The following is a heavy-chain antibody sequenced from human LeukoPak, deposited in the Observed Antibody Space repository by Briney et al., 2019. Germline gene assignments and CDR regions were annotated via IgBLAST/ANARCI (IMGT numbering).Heavy chain of an antibody. J-gene: IGHJ5*02. Sequence: PSETLSPTCTVSGGSISSYYWSWIRQPAGKGLEWIGRIYTSGSTNYNPSLKSRVTMSVDTSKNQFSLKLSSVTAADTAVYYCARDQNYYDSSGYYWFDPWGQGTLVTVSS. CDR1: GGSISSYY. D-gene: IGHD3-22*01. V-gene: IGHV4-4*07. CDR3: ARDQNYYDSSGYYWFDP. CDR2: IYTSGST.